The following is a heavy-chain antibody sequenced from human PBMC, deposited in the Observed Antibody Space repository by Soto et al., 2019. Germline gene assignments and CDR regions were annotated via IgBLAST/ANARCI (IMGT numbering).Heavy chain of an antibody. D-gene: IGHD3-10*01. CDR1: GYTFTSYD. Sequence: GASVKVSCKASGYTFTSYDIHWVRQATGQGLEWMGWMNPKSGNTSCAQKFPGRGTMTRDTSISTAYMELSRLRSDDTAVYYCARGYYGSGSLYYYYYGMDVWGQGTTVTVSS. J-gene: IGHJ6*02. CDR3: ARGYYGSGSLYYYYYGMDV. CDR2: MNPKSGNT. V-gene: IGHV1-8*01.